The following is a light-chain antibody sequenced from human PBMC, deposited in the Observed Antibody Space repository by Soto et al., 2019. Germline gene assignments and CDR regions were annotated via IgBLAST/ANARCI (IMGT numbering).Light chain of an antibody. CDR2: AAS. Sequence: DIQMTQSPSSLSASIGDTITVTCRANQSITKSLNWYQKKPGAAPRLLIRAASGLHSGVPSWFSGSGSGTDFTLTISSLDPDDFATYYCQQSYITPITFGQGTRLEIK. J-gene: IGKJ5*01. V-gene: IGKV1-39*01. CDR3: QQSYITPIT. CDR1: QSITKS.